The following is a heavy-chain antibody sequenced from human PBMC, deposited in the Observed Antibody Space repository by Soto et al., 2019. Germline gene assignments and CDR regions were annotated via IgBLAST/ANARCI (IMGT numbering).Heavy chain of an antibody. CDR1: WDNFIDYW. CDR2: IYRGDSDT. D-gene: IGHD3-22*01. V-gene: IGHV5-51*01. J-gene: IGHJ4*02. CDR3: ASRNIDSFGYQFDY. Sequence: KIRRSGGWDNFIDYWIGRVRQMPGKGLEWMGIIYRGDSDTRYSPSRQGQVTISADKSISTAYLQWSSQKGSDTAIYYCASRNIDSFGYQFDYWGQGILGT.